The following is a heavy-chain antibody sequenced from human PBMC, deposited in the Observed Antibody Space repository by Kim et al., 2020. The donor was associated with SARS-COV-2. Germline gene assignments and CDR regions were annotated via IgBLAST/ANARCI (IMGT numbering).Heavy chain of an antibody. Sequence: GGSLRLSCAASGFIFTSYAMSWVRQAPGKGLEWVSVLSNTGTNTYYADSVKGRFTISRDNSKNTLWLQMNSLRADDTAVYYCAKVSGKDFWSAYSPYYFDYWGQGTLVTVSS. CDR3: AKVSGKDFWSAYSPYYFDY. J-gene: IGHJ4*02. CDR2: LSNTGTNT. D-gene: IGHD3-3*01. V-gene: IGHV3-23*01. CDR1: GFIFTSYA.